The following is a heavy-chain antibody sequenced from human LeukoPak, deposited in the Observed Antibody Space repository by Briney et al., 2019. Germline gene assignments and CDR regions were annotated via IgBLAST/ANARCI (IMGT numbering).Heavy chain of an antibody. CDR1: GFTFSSYA. J-gene: IGHJ3*02. D-gene: IGHD4-17*01. CDR2: ISGSGGST. Sequence: GGSLRLSCAASGFTFSSYAMSWVRQAPGKGLEWVSAISGSGGSTYYADSVKGRFTISRDNSKNTLYLQMNSLRAEDTAVYFCARDPNGDYIGTFDMWGRGTMVSVSS. V-gene: IGHV3-23*01. CDR3: ARDPNGDYIGTFDM.